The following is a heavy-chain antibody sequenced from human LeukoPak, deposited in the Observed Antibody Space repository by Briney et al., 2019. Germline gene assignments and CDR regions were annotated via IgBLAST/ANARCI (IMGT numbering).Heavy chain of an antibody. D-gene: IGHD6-13*01. Sequence: GGSLRLSCAASGFTLSSYEMNWVRQAPGKGLEWVSYISSSGGTIYYADSMKGRFTISRDNAKNSLYPQMNSLRAEDTAVYYCARDLNSWYRFDYWGQGTLVTVSS. CDR2: ISSSGGTI. CDR3: ARDLNSWYRFDY. J-gene: IGHJ4*02. CDR1: GFTLSSYE. V-gene: IGHV3-48*03.